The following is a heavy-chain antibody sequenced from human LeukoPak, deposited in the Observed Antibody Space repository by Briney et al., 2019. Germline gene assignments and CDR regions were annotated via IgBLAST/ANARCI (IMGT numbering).Heavy chain of an antibody. CDR2: IYYSGST. Sequence: SETLSLTCTVSGGSISSSSYYWGWIRQPPGKGLEWIGSIYYSGSTYYNPSLKSRVTISVDTSKNQFSLKLSSVTAADTAVYYCAGFSTLDFDYWGQGTLVTVSS. CDR3: AGFSTLDFDY. V-gene: IGHV4-39*07. D-gene: IGHD3-3*01. CDR1: GGSISSSSYY. J-gene: IGHJ4*02.